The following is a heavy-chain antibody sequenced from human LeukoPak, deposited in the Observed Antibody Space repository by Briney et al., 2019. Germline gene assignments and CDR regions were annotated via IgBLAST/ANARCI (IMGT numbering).Heavy chain of an antibody. CDR3: ARGRGYYYGSGSPSSPFDY. D-gene: IGHD3-10*01. Sequence: GGSLRLSCAASGFTFSSYAMSWVRQAPGKGLEWVSAISGSGGSTYYADSVKGRFTISRDNSKNTLYLQMNSLRAEDTAVYYCARGRGYYYGSGSPSSPFDYWGQGTLVTVSS. V-gene: IGHV3-23*01. J-gene: IGHJ4*02. CDR1: GFTFSSYA. CDR2: ISGSGGST.